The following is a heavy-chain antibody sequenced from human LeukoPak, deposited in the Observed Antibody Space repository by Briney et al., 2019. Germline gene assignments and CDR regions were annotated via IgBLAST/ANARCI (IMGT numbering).Heavy chain of an antibody. CDR2: INPKSGAT. V-gene: IGHV1-2*02. J-gene: IGHJ3*02. D-gene: IGHD1-26*01. CDR1: GYTFTGNF. Sequence: ASVKVSCKASGYTFTGNFIHWVRQAPGQGLAWVGLINPKSGATTYAQRVQGRLTLTRDTSISTAFMKLDTLGSDDTAVYYSARGGIEVPAFDIWGRGTMVTVSS. CDR3: ARGGIEVPAFDI.